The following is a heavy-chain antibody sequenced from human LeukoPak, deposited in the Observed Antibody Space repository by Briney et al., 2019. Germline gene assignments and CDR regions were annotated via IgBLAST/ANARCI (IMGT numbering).Heavy chain of an antibody. J-gene: IGHJ5*02. D-gene: IGHD6-6*01. CDR2: IIPIFGTA. Sequence: SVKVSCKASGGTFSSYAISWVRQAPGQGLEWMGGIIPIFGTANYAQKFQGRVTITADESTSTAYMELSSLRSEDTAVYYCARGYSSSSWFDPWGQGTLVTASS. CDR3: ARGYSSSSWFDP. CDR1: GGTFSSYA. V-gene: IGHV1-69*01.